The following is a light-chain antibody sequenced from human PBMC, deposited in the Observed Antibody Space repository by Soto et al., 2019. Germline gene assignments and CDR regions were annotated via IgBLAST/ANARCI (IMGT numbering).Light chain of an antibody. CDR2: AAS. J-gene: IGKJ1*01. CDR3: QQSYSSWT. Sequence: DIQMTQSPSSLSASVGDRVTITCRASQSIGNHLKWYRQKPGKPPDLLIYAASSLHSGVPSRFSGSGSGTDFTLTISSLQPEDFATFYCQQSYSSWTFGQGTKVDI. V-gene: IGKV1-39*01. CDR1: QSIGNH.